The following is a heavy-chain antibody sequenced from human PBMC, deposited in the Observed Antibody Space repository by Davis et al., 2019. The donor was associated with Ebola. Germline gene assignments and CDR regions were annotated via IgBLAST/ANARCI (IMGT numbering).Heavy chain of an antibody. CDR2: IYYSGST. V-gene: IGHV4-39*01. CDR3: ARAVYGIFDY. D-gene: IGHD5/OR15-5a*01. J-gene: IGHJ4*02. Sequence: SETLSLTCTVSGGSISSSSYYWGWIRQPPGKGPEWIGSIYYSGSTYYNPSLKSRVTISVDTSKNQFSLKLSSVTAADTAVYYCARAVYGIFDYWGQGTLVTVSS. CDR1: GGSISSSSYY.